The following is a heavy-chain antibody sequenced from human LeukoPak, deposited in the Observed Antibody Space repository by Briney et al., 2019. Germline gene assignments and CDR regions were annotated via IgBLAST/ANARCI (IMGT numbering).Heavy chain of an antibody. V-gene: IGHV3-11*06. CDR2: ISSSDTYT. D-gene: IGHD6-19*01. CDR1: GFTFSDYY. Sequence: GGSLRLSCAASGFTFSDYYMSWIPQALGKGLEWVSYISSSDTYTNYGDSVEGRFTISRDNAKNSPYLQMNSLKAEDTAVYYCARGPYSSGSSADYWGQGTLVTVSS. CDR3: ARGPYSSGSSADY. J-gene: IGHJ4*02.